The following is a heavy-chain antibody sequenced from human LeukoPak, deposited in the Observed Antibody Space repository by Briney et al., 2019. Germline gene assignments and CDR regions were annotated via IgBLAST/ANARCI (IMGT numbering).Heavy chain of an antibody. J-gene: IGHJ4*02. D-gene: IGHD6-6*01. Sequence: GASVTVSCKASGYTFTSYGINWVRQAPGQGLEWMGWISAYNGNTNYAQKLQGRVTMTTDTCTSTAYMERRSLRSDDTAVYYGARVYSGSSGDDDWGQGTLVTVSS. V-gene: IGHV1-18*01. CDR1: GYTFTSYG. CDR2: ISAYNGNT. CDR3: ARVYSGSSGDDD.